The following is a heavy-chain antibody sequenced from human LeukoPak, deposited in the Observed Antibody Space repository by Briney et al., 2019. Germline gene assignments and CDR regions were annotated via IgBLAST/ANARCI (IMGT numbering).Heavy chain of an antibody. CDR3: AKAPYSGSYYYGMDV. D-gene: IGHD2-15*01. Sequence: GGSLRLSCVASGFTFSSHAMSWVRQAPGKGLEWVSGIVGSGDITYYADSVRGRFTISRDNSKNTLYLQMNSLRAEDTAVYYCAKAPYSGSYYYGMDVWGQGTTVTVSS. J-gene: IGHJ6*02. V-gene: IGHV3-23*01. CDR1: GFTFSSHA. CDR2: IVGSGDIT.